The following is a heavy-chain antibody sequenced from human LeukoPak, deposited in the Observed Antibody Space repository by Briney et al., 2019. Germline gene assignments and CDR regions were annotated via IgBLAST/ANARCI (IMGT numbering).Heavy chain of an antibody. CDR3: AREIICSSNMRSFDY. V-gene: IGHV4-59*01. D-gene: IGHD2-2*01. CDR2: IYYSGST. J-gene: IGHJ4*02. Sequence: SETLSLTCTVSGGSISSYYWSWIRQPPGKGLEWIGYIYYSGSTNYNPSLKSRVTISVDTSKNQFSLKLSSVTAADTAVYYCAREIICSSNMRSFDYWGQGTLVTVSS. CDR1: GGSISSYY.